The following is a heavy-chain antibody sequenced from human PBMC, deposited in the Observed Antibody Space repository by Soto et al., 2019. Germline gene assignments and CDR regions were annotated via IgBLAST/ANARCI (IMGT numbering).Heavy chain of an antibody. CDR1: GFTVSSYY. CDR2: IYSGGST. Sequence: GGSLRLSCAASGFTVSSYYMNWVRQAPGKGLEWVSVIYSGGSTYYADSVKGRFTISRDISKNTLYLQMNSLRAEDTAVYYCASDKKSMVRVYGMDVWGQGATVT. CDR3: ASDKKSMVRVYGMDV. J-gene: IGHJ6*02. D-gene: IGHD3-10*01. V-gene: IGHV3-53*01.